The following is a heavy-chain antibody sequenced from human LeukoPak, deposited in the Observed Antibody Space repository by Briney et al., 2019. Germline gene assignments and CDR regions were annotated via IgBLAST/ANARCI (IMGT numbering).Heavy chain of an antibody. V-gene: IGHV3-7*03. CDR3: ARSSYSSSSSV. D-gene: IGHD6-6*01. CDR1: GFTFSSYS. CDR2: INSDGSEG. Sequence: GGSLRLSCAASGFTFSSYSMNWVRQAPGKGLEWVASINSDGSEGYYADVVKGRFTISRDNAKNSLYLQINSLRAEDTAVYYCARSSYSSSSSVWGQGAMVTVSS. J-gene: IGHJ3*01.